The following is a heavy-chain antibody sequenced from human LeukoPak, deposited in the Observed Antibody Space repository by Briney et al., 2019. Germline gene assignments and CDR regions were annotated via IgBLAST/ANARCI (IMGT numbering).Heavy chain of an antibody. CDR1: GDSVSSNSAA. D-gene: IGHD1-26*01. V-gene: IGHV6-1*01. Sequence: SQTLSLTCAISGDSVSSNSAAWNWIRQSSSRGLEWLGRTYYRSKWYNDYAVSVKSRITINPDTSKNQFSLQLNSVTPEDTAVYYCARTGDRELDAFDIWGQGTMVTVSS. CDR2: TYYRSKWYN. CDR3: ARTGDRELDAFDI. J-gene: IGHJ3*02.